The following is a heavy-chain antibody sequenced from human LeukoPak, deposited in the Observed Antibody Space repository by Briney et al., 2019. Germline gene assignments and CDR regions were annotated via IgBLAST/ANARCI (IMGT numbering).Heavy chain of an antibody. CDR3: ARGYSSGWQYYFDS. CDR2: ISSSGSTT. D-gene: IGHD6-19*01. CDR1: GFTFSSYE. V-gene: IGHV3-48*03. J-gene: IGHJ4*02. Sequence: GGSLILSCAASGFTFSSYEMNWVRQAPGKGLEWVSYISSSGSTTYYADSVKGRFTISRDNAKNSLYLQMNSLRAEDTAVYYCARGYSSGWQYYFDSWGQGTLVTVSS.